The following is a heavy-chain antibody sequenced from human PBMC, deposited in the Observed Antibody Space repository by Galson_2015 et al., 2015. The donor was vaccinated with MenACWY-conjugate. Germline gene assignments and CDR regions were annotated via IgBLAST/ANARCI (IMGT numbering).Heavy chain of an antibody. CDR3: ARSSMATISDWDY. J-gene: IGHJ4*02. CDR1: GFTFSSYS. D-gene: IGHD5-24*01. V-gene: IGHV3-21*01. Sequence: SLRLSCAASGFTFSSYSMNWVRQAPGKGLEWVSSISSSSSYIYYADSVKGRFTISRDNAKNSLYLQMNSLRAEDTAMYYCARSSMATISDWDYWGQGTLVTVSS. CDR2: ISSSSSYI.